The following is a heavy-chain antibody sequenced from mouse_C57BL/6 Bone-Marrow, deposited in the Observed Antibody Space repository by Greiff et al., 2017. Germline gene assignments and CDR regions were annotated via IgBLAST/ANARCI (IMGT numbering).Heavy chain of an antibody. CDR2: ISSGGSYT. CDR3: ARHCITTVVPDY. V-gene: IGHV5-6*01. Sequence: EVQLVESGGDLVKPGGSLKLSCAASGFTFSSYGMSWVRPTPDKRLEWVATISSGGSYTYYPDSVKGRFTISRDNAKNTLYLQMSSLKSEDTAMYYCARHCITTVVPDYWGQGTTLTVSS. CDR1: GFTFSSYG. D-gene: IGHD1-1*01. J-gene: IGHJ2*01.